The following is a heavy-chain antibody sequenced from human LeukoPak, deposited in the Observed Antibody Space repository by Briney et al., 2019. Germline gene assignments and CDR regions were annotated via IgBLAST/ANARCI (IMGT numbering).Heavy chain of an antibody. D-gene: IGHD2-2*01. CDR1: GGSISSSSYY. J-gene: IGHJ6*02. CDR2: IYYSGST. Sequence: SETLSLTCTVSGGSISSSSYYWGWIRQPPGKGLEWIGSIYYSGSTYYNPSLKSRVTISVDTSKNQFSLKLSSVTAADTAVYYCARGLPLLSYYYYGMDVWGQGTTVTVSS. V-gene: IGHV4-39*07. CDR3: ARGLPLLSYYYYGMDV.